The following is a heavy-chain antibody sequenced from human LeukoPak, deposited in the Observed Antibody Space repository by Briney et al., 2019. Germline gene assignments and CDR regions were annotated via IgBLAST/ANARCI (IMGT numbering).Heavy chain of an antibody. V-gene: IGHV3-30*02. CDR1: GFSFNKYG. Sequence: PGGSLRLSCATSGFSFNKYGMHSARQAPGKGLEWVAYIRYDGSDKHYGDSVKGRFTISRDDSKNTLYLQMSSLRAEDTAVYYCAKDWDYNFWSNYDHWGQGILVTVSS. CDR3: AKDWDYNFWSNYDH. CDR2: IRYDGSDK. J-gene: IGHJ4*02. D-gene: IGHD3-3*01.